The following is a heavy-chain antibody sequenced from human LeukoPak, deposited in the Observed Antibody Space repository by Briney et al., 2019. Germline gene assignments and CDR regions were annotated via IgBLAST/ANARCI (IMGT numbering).Heavy chain of an antibody. J-gene: IGHJ4*02. CDR2: IRYDGTNE. CDR1: GFTFRSYG. Sequence: GGSLRLSCAASGFTFRSYGMHWVRQAPGKGLEWVAIIRYDGTNEYYADSVKGRFTISRDNSKNTLYLQMNSLRAEDTAVYYCAKNPTTVNHYYFDYWGQGTLVTVSS. D-gene: IGHD4-17*01. V-gene: IGHV3-30*02. CDR3: AKNPTTVNHYYFDY.